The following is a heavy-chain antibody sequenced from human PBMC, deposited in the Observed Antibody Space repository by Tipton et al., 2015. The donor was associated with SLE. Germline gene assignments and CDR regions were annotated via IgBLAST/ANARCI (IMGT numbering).Heavy chain of an antibody. CDR3: ARCAPGDYYYYYYMDV. D-gene: IGHD4/OR15-4a*01. CDR1: GGSISSSSYY. J-gene: IGHJ6*03. V-gene: IGHV4-39*07. Sequence: TLSLTCTVSGGSISSSSYYWGWIRQPPGKGLEWIANIYTSGSTNYNPSLKSRVTISVDTSKNQFSLKLSSVTAADTAVYYCARCAPGDYYYYYYMDVWGKGTTVTISS. CDR2: IYTSGST.